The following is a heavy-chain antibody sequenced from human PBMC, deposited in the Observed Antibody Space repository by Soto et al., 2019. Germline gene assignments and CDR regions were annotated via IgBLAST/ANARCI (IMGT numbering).Heavy chain of an antibody. CDR2: VSGSGAST. V-gene: IGHV3-23*01. CDR1: GFAFSNYA. CDR3: AKRRTGAGPGDFDY. Sequence: DVQLLESGGGLLQPGGSLRLSCAASGFAFSNYAMSWVRQAPGEGLEWVSAVSGSGASTSYADSVKGRFTISRDNSKKPLYLKRTGRRAEDRALYYWAKRRTGAGPGDFDYGGREPLFPSSS. J-gene: IGHJ4*02.